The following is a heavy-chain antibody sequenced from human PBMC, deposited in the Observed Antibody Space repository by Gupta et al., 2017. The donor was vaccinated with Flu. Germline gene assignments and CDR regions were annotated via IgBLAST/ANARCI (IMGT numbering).Heavy chain of an antibody. CDR3: AKDSGHDSASALHF. Sequence: CTFLSYSMHWARQSPGKRLEWVAALSYDVSKEYYADSLKCRFTIPRDNSNNPVYLQVTSLSGEDKAVYYCAKDSGHDSASALHFWGPGTLV. D-gene: IGHD1-26*01. V-gene: IGHV3-30*04. J-gene: IGHJ4*02. CDR1: CTFLSYS. CDR2: LSYDVSKE.